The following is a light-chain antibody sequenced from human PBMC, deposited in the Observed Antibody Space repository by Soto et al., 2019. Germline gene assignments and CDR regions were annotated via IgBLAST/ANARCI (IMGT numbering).Light chain of an antibody. J-gene: IGKJ5*01. Sequence: EIVLTQSPATLSLSPGERATLSCRASQSVGGHLAWYQQKPGQAPRLLIYDASDRATGIPARFSGSGSETDFTLTISSLEPDDFAVYYCQQRNNWPPSITFGLGTRLEIK. V-gene: IGKV3-11*01. CDR2: DAS. CDR1: QSVGGH. CDR3: QQRNNWPPSIT.